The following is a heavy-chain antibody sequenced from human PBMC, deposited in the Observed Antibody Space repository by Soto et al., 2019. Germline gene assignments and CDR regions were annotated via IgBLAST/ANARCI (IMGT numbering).Heavy chain of an antibody. V-gene: IGHV4-59*01. CDR1: GGSISNYH. Sequence: QEQLQESGPRLVKPSETLSLTCSVSGGSISNYHWSWIRQPPGKGLEWSGYISYTGSTNYSPSLMSRVTMLLATSKKQFSLKLSSVTAADTAVYYCARVAADAYWSGSDDYWGQGTLVTVSS. D-gene: IGHD3-3*01. J-gene: IGHJ4*02. CDR3: ARVAADAYWSGSDDY. CDR2: ISYTGST.